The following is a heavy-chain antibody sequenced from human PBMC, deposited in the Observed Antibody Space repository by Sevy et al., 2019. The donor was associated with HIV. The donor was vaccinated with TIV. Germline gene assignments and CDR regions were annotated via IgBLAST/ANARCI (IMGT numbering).Heavy chain of an antibody. CDR3: AKGPPNYDSSGYYLFYY. J-gene: IGHJ4*02. CDR1: GFTFSSYA. Sequence: GGSLRLSCAASGFTFSSYAMSWVRQAPGKGLEWVSAISCSGGSTYYADSVKGRFTISRDNSKNTLYLQMNSLRAEDTAVYYCAKGPPNYDSSGYYLFYYWGQGTLVTVSS. D-gene: IGHD3-22*01. V-gene: IGHV3-23*01. CDR2: ISCSGGST.